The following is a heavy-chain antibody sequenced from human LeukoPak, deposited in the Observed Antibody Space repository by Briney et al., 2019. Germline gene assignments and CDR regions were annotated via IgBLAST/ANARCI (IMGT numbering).Heavy chain of an antibody. Sequence: SETLSLTCTVSGDSISTYYWSWIRQPRGKGLEWIGYVFHSGSTNYNPSLKSRVTISVDTSKNQFSLILTSVTAADTAVYYCARAGNGYYPFDYWGQGTLVTVSS. D-gene: IGHD3-22*01. CDR3: ARAGNGYYPFDY. V-gene: IGHV4-59*01. CDR2: VFHSGST. J-gene: IGHJ4*02. CDR1: GDSISTYY.